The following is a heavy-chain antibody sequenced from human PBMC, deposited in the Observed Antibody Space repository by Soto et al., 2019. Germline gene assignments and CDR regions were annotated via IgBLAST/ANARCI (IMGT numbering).Heavy chain of an antibody. CDR1: GFTFSSYG. V-gene: IGHV3-30*18. CDR2: ISYDGSNK. D-gene: IGHD5-12*01. J-gene: IGHJ3*02. Sequence: QVQLVESGGGVVQPGRSLRLSCAASGFTFSSYGMHWVRQAPGKGLEWVAVISYDGSNKYYADSVKGRLSISRENSKNMLYLQMNRMRGEDTAVYYCAKDNGSGCDWLLVGDAFDIWGQGTMVTVSS. CDR3: AKDNGSGCDWLLVGDAFDI.